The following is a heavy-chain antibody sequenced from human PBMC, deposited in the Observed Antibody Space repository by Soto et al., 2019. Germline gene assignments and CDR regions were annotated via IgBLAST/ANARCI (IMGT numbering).Heavy chain of an antibody. CDR3: ARDPTVTTNSPFDY. J-gene: IGHJ4*02. CDR1: GFTFSSYS. Sequence: GSLRLSCAASGFTFSSYSMNWVRQAPGKGLEWVSSISSSSSYIYYADSVKGRFTISRDNAKNSLYLQMNSLRAEDTAVYYCARDPTVTTNSPFDYWGQGTLVTVSS. CDR2: ISSSSSYI. D-gene: IGHD4-17*01. V-gene: IGHV3-21*01.